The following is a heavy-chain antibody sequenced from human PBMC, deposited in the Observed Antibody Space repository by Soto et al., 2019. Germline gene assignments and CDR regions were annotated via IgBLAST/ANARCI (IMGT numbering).Heavy chain of an antibody. CDR2: IYYSGST. V-gene: IGHV4-31*03. Sequence: SETLSLTCSVSGGSISSGGYYWSWIRQHPGKGLEWIGYIYYSGSTYYNPSLKSRVTISVDTSKNQFSLKLSSVTAADTAVYHCARDSPPNWNDENYYYGMDVWGQGTTVTVSS. CDR3: ARDSPPNWNDENYYYGMDV. D-gene: IGHD1-1*01. CDR1: GGSISSGGYY. J-gene: IGHJ6*02.